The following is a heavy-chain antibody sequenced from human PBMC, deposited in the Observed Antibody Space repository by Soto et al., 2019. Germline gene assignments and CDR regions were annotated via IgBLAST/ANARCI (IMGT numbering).Heavy chain of an antibody. CDR2: INAGNGNT. CDR3: ARGDLIDY. D-gene: IGHD2-21*02. V-gene: IGHV1-3*01. Sequence: GASVKVSCKASGYTFTSYGISWVRQAPGQRLEWMGWINAGNGNTKYSQKFQGRVTTTRDTSASTAYMELSSLRSEDTAVYYCARGDLIDYWGQGTLVTVSS. J-gene: IGHJ4*02. CDR1: GYTFTSYG.